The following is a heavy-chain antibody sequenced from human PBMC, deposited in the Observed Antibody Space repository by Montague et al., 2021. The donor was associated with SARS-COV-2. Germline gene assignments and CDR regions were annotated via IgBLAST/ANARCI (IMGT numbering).Heavy chain of an antibody. CDR1: GLTFSVYW. CDR2: IKGDGSEK. Sequence: SLRLSCAASGLTFSVYWMSWVRQAPGKGLGWVANIKGDGSEKYYVDSVKGRFTISRDNAKNSLYLQMNSLRAEDTAVYYCARGGGGYDYWGQGTLVTVSS. D-gene: IGHD5-12*01. J-gene: IGHJ4*02. V-gene: IGHV3-7*04. CDR3: ARGGGGYDY.